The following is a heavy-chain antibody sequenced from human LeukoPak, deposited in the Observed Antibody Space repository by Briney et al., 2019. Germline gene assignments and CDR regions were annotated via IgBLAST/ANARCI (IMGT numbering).Heavy chain of an antibody. J-gene: IGHJ3*02. Sequence: GGSLRLSCAASGFTFDDYAMHWVRQAPGKGLEWVSGISWNSGSIGYADSVKGRFTISRDNAKNSLYLQMNSLRAEDTALYYCAKGSARYGSGSDAFDIWGQGTMVTVSS. CDR2: ISWNSGSI. CDR1: GFTFDDYA. D-gene: IGHD3-10*01. CDR3: AKGSARYGSGSDAFDI. V-gene: IGHV3-9*01.